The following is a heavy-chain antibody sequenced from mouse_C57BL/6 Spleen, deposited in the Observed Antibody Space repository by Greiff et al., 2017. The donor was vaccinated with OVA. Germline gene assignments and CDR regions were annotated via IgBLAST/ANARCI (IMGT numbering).Heavy chain of an antibody. CDR1: GYTFTSYW. V-gene: IGHV1-52*01. CDR2: IDPSDSET. D-gene: IGHD1-1*01. Sequence: VQLQQPGAELVRPGSSVKLSCKASGYTFTSYWMHWVKQRPIQGLEWIGNIDPSDSETHYNQKFKDKATLTVDKSSSTAYMQLSSLTSEDSAVYYCARRLRTDYFDDWGQGTTLTVSS. J-gene: IGHJ2*01. CDR3: ARRLRTDYFDD.